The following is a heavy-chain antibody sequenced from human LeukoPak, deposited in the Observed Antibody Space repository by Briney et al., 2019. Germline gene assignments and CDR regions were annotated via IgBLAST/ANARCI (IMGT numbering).Heavy chain of an antibody. V-gene: IGHV3-21*01. D-gene: IGHD3-3*01. CDR3: ARDGGVFGVAYYYYGMDV. J-gene: IGHJ6*02. Sequence: GGSLRLSCAASGFTFSSYSMNWVRQAPGKGREWVSSISSSSSYIYYADSVKGRFTISRDNAKNSLYLQMNSLRAEDTAVYYCARDGGVFGVAYYYYGMDVWGQGTTVTVSS. CDR1: GFTFSSYS. CDR2: ISSSSSYI.